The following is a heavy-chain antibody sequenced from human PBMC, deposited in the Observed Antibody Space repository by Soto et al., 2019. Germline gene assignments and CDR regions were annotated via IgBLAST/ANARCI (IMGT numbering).Heavy chain of an antibody. D-gene: IGHD5-12*01. J-gene: IGHJ6*02. V-gene: IGHV4-39*01. CDR3: ARLLRHNYYGMDV. CDR1: GGSISSSSYY. Sequence: QLQLQESGPGLVKPSETLSLTCTVSGGSISSSSYYWGWIRQPPGKGLEWIGSIYYSGSTYYNPSLRSRVTISVDTSNNQFSLKRSAVTAADTAVYYCARLLRHNYYGMDVWGQGTTVTVSS. CDR2: IYYSGST.